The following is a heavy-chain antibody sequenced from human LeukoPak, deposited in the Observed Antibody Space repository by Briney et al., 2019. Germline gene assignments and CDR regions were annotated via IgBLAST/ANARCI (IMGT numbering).Heavy chain of an antibody. CDR2: IYYSGST. J-gene: IGHJ4*02. D-gene: IGHD3-22*01. V-gene: IGHV4-59*01. CDR1: GGSIGSYY. Sequence: PSETLSLTCTVSGGSIGSYYWSWIRQPPGKGLEWIGYIYYSGSTNYNPSLKSRVTISVDTSKNQFSLKLSSVTAADTAVYYCASSYYDSSGPNYWGQGTLVTVSS. CDR3: ASSYYDSSGPNY.